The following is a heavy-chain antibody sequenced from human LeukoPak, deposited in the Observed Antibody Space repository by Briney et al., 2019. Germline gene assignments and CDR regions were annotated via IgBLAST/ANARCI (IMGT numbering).Heavy chain of an antibody. CDR1: GGTFSSYA. D-gene: IGHD2-2*01. V-gene: IGHV1-69*13. CDR3: ARVKARDCSSTSCYQYYYYYMDV. Sequence: GASVKLSCKASGGTFSSYAISWVRQAPGQGLEWMGGIIPIFGTANYAQKFQGRVTITADESTSTAYMELSSLRSEDTAVYYCARVKARDCSSTSCYQYYYYYMDVWGKGTTVTVSS. CDR2: IIPIFGTA. J-gene: IGHJ6*03.